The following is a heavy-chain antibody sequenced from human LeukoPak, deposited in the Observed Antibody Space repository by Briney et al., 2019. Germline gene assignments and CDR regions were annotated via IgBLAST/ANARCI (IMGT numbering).Heavy chain of an antibody. CDR1: GFTFSSYE. CDR2: ISSSGTTI. Sequence: GGSLRLSCAASGFTFSSYEMNWVRQAPGKGLEWVSYISSSGTTIYYADSVKGRFTISRDNAKNSLYLQVNSLRAEDTAVYYCARGLTYYYDSSRIYYFDYWGQGTLVTVSS. V-gene: IGHV3-48*03. CDR3: ARGLTYYYDSSRIYYFDY. J-gene: IGHJ4*02. D-gene: IGHD3-22*01.